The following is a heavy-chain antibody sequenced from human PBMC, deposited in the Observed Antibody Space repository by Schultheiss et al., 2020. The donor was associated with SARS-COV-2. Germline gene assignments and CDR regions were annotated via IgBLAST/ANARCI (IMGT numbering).Heavy chain of an antibody. V-gene: IGHV3-30*18. J-gene: IGHJ4*02. D-gene: IGHD2-15*01. CDR2: ISYDGSNK. Sequence: GGSLRLSYSASGFSFRNFGIFCVRQAPGKGLEWVAVISYDGSNKYYADSVKGRFTISRDNSKNTLYLQMNSLRAEDTAVYYCAKRGSGGSWAHFDYWGQGTLVTVSS. CDR1: GFSFRNFG. CDR3: AKRGSGGSWAHFDY.